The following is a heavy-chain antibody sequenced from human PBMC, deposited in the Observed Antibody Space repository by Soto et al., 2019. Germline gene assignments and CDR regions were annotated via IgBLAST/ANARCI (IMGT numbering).Heavy chain of an antibody. V-gene: IGHV3-23*01. CDR1: GFTFSSYA. CDR2: ISGSGGST. CDR3: AKPPGGSSWYNWFDP. J-gene: IGHJ5*02. D-gene: IGHD6-13*01. Sequence: PGGSLRLSCAASGFTFSSYAMSWVRQAPGKGLEWVSAISGSGGSTYYADSVKGRFTISRDNSKNTLYLQMNSLRAEDTAVYYCAKPPGGSSWYNWFDPWGQGTLVTVSS.